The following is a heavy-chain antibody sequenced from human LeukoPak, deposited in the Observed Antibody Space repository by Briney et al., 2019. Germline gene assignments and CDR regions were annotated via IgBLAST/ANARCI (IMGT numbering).Heavy chain of an antibody. V-gene: IGHV4-38-2*01. CDR2: VYHSGST. J-gene: IGHJ4*02. CDR1: GYSISSGYY. Sequence: SETLSLTCAVSGYSISSGYYWDWIRHPPGKGLEWIGSVYHSGSTYYNPSLKRRVLMSLDTSKNHFSLKLSSVTAADTAVYYCARRVGSGTYYSFDYWGQGTLVTVSS. CDR3: ARRVGSGTYYSFDY. D-gene: IGHD3-10*01.